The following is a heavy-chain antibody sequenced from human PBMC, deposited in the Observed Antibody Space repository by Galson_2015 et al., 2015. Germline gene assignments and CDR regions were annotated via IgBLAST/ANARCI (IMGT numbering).Heavy chain of an antibody. D-gene: IGHD4-23*01. CDR1: GGSVSSGSYY. CDR2: IYYSGST. V-gene: IGHV4-61*01. CDR3: ASGVRYGGLYFDY. J-gene: IGHJ4*02. Sequence: ETLSLTCTVSGGSVSSGSYYWSWIRQPPGKGLEWIGYIYYSGSTNYNPSLKSRVTISVDTSKNQFSLKLSSVTAADTAVYYCASGVRYGGLYFDYWGQGTLVTVSS.